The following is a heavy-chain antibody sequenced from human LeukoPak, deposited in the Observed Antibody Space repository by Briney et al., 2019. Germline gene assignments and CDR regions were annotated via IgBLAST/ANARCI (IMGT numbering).Heavy chain of an antibody. Sequence: PGGSLRLSCAASGFTFDDYAMHWVRQAPGKGLEWVSLISWDGGSTYYADSVKGRFTISRDNSKNSLYLQMDSLRAEDTALYYCAKAGSSEAAAYFDYWGQGTLVTVSS. J-gene: IGHJ4*02. CDR2: ISWDGGST. CDR3: AKAGSSEAAAYFDY. D-gene: IGHD6-13*01. V-gene: IGHV3-43D*04. CDR1: GFTFDDYA.